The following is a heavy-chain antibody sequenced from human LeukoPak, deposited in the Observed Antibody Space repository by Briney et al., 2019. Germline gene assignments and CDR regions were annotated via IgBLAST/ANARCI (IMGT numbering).Heavy chain of an antibody. V-gene: IGHV3-23*01. D-gene: IGHD5-18*01. CDR2: VSASGDDT. Sequence: GGSLRLSCAASGFTFSSFAMGWVRQAPGKGLEWVSVVSASGDDTFYADSVKGRFTISRDRSKSTLYLQMSSLRVEDTAVYYCAKDGPLYSFNIYWFFDLWGRGTLVTASS. CDR3: AKDGPLYSFNIYWFFDL. CDR1: GFTFSSFA. J-gene: IGHJ2*01.